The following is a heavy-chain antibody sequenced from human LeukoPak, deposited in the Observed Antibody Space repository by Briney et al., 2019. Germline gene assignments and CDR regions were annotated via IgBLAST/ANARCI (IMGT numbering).Heavy chain of an antibody. D-gene: IGHD4-17*01. V-gene: IGHV3-53*01. CDR2: IYSGGST. Sequence: GGSLRLSCAASGFTVSSNYMSWVRQAPGKGLEWVSVIYSGGSTYYADSVKGRFTISRDNSKNTLYLQMNSLRAEDTAVYYCARATDYGDDGGFYFDYWGQGTLVTVSS. J-gene: IGHJ4*02. CDR1: GFTVSSNY. CDR3: ARATDYGDDGGFYFDY.